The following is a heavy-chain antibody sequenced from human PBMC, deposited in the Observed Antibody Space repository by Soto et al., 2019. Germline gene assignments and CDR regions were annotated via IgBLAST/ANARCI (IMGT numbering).Heavy chain of an antibody. Sequence: SLRLSCAASGFTFSSYAMHWVRQAPGKGLEWVAVISYDGSNKYYADSVKGRFTISRDNSKNTLYLQMNSLRAEDTAVYYCARDRNFFRSGYYPPEDYYGMDVWGQGTTVTVSS. CDR3: ARDRNFFRSGYYPPEDYYGMDV. CDR2: ISYDGSNK. D-gene: IGHD3-22*01. V-gene: IGHV3-30-3*01. J-gene: IGHJ6*02. CDR1: GFTFSSYA.